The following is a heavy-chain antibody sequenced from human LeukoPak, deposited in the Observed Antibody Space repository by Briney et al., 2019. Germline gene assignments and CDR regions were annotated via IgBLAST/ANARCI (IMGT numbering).Heavy chain of an antibody. CDR3: ASWVVVVPASNYYGMDV. CDR2: INPNSGGT. CDR1: GYTFTGYY. V-gene: IGHV1-2*02. D-gene: IGHD2-2*01. J-gene: IGHJ6*02. Sequence: ASVKVSCKASGYTFTGYYMHWVRQAPGQGLEWMGWINPNSGGTNYAQKFQGRVTMTRDTSISTAYMELSRLRSDDTAVYYCASWVVVVPASNYYGMDVWGRGTTVTVSS.